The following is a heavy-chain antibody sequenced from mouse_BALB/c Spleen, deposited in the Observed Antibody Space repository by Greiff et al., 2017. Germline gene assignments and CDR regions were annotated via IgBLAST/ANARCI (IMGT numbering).Heavy chain of an antibody. Sequence: VQLKESGGGLVQPGGSLKLSCAASGFTFSSYGMSWVRQTPDKRLELVATINSNGGSTYYPDSVKGRFTISRDNAKNTLYLQMSSLKSEDTAMYYCAGSSGYWGQGTTLTVSS. CDR2: INSNGGST. D-gene: IGHD3-1*01. CDR3: AGSSGY. J-gene: IGHJ2*01. CDR1: GFTFSSYG. V-gene: IGHV5-6-3*01.